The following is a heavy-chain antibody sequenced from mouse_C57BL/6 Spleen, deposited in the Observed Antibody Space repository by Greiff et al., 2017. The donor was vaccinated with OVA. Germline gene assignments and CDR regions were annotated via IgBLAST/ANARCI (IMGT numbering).Heavy chain of an antibody. V-gene: IGHV1-82*01. D-gene: IGHD1-1*01. CDR3: ARKGITSFDY. CDR1: GYAFSSSW. J-gene: IGHJ2*01. Sequence: VKLVESGPELVKPGASVKISCKASGYAFSSSWLNWVKQRPGKGLEWIGRIYPGDGDTNYNGKFKGKATLTADKSSSTAYMQLSSLTSEDSAVYFCARKGITSFDYWGQGTTLTVSS. CDR2: IYPGDGDT.